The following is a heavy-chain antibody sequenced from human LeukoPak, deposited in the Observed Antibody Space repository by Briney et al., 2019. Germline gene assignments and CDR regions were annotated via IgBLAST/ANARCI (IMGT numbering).Heavy chain of an antibody. CDR2: ISGSGGST. D-gene: IGHD3-3*01. CDR1: GFTFSSYA. Sequence: GGSLRLSCAASGFTFSSYAMSWVRQDPGKGLEWVSAISGSGGSTNYADSVKGRFTISRDNSKSTLYLQMNSLRAEDTAIYYCAKSGSGYYIWGQGTLVTVSS. J-gene: IGHJ4*02. CDR3: AKSGSGYYI. V-gene: IGHV3-23*01.